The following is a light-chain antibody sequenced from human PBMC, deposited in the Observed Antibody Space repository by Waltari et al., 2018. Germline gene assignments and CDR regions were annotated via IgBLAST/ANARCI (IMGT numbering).Light chain of an antibody. Sequence: IQMSKSPSSLSAPVGDRFTIPCRASQGISSYLNWYQQKPGKAPKLLIYYANSLASGVPSRFSGSGSGTEFTLTISSLQPEDFATYYCQQGNSYPYSFGQGTKVEIK. V-gene: IGKV1-13*02. CDR1: QGISSY. CDR3: QQGNSYPYS. J-gene: IGKJ2*03. CDR2: YAN.